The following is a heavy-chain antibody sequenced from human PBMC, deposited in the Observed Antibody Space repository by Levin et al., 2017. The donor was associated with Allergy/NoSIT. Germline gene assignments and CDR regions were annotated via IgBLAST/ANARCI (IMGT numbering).Heavy chain of an antibody. CDR1: GGTFSSYA. Sequence: ASVKVSCKASGGTFSSYAISWVRQAPGQGLEWMGGIIPIFGTANYAQKFQGRVTITADESTSTAYMELSSLRSEDTAVYYCASTSLGRYSYYYMDVWGKGTTVTVSS. J-gene: IGHJ6*03. D-gene: IGHD6-19*01. CDR3: ASTSLGRYSYYYMDV. CDR2: IIPIFGTA. V-gene: IGHV1-69*13.